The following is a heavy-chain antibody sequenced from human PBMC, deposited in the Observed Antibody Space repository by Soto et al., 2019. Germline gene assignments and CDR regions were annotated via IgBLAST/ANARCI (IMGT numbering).Heavy chain of an antibody. CDR1: GFTFSSYA. Sequence: EVQLLESGGGLVQPGGSLRLSFAASGFTFSSYAMSWVRQAPGKGLEWVSAISGSGGSTYYADSVKGRFTISRDNSKNTLYLQMNRRRAEDTAVYYCVKESTSSWDFSNQLHLFDYCGQRTMVTVSS. CDR2: ISGSGGST. D-gene: IGHD6-13*01. V-gene: IGHV3-23*01. J-gene: IGHJ4*02. CDR3: VKESTSSWDFSNQLHLFDY.